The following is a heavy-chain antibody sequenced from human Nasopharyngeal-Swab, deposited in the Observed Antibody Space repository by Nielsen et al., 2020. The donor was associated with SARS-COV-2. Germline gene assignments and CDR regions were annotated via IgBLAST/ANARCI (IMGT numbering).Heavy chain of an antibody. V-gene: IGHV4-4*02. CDR1: GGSISSSNW. CDR3: ARVGGIAVAGTGGYFDL. J-gene: IGHJ2*01. Sequence: SETLSLTCAVSGGSISSSNWWSWVRQPPGKELEWIGEIYHSGSTNYNPSLKGRVTISVDKSKNQFSLKLSSVTTADTAVYYCARVGGIAVAGTGGYFDLWGRGTLVTVSS. D-gene: IGHD6-19*01. CDR2: IYHSGST.